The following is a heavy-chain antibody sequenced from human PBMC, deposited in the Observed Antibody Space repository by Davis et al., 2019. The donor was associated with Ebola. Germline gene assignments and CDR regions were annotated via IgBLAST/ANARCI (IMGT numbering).Heavy chain of an antibody. D-gene: IGHD2-2*01. CDR3: AKDLRYCSSTSCSKYYYYYGMDV. V-gene: IGHV3-11*05. CDR2: ISGGGSFT. Sequence: GESLKISCAASGFSFGDFYMNWIRQAPGEGLEWVSYISGGGSFTYYADSVKGRFTISRDNSKNTLYLQMNSLRAEDTAVYYCAKDLRYCSSTSCSKYYYYYGMDVWGQGTTVTVSS. J-gene: IGHJ6*02. CDR1: GFSFGDFY.